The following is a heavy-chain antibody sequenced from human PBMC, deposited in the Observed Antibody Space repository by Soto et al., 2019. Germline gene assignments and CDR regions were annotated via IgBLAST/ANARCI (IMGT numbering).Heavy chain of an antibody. CDR3: AKLSARDYGDQIDS. V-gene: IGHV3-23*01. D-gene: IGHD4-17*01. CDR2: ISISGGST. Sequence: GSLRLSCAVSRFSFSTYAMSWVRQAPGRGLEWVSSISISGGSTYYADSVKGRFTISRDNSKNTLYLQMISLRAEDTAVYYCAKLSARDYGDQIDSWGQGTLVTVSS. CDR1: RFSFSTYA. J-gene: IGHJ4*02.